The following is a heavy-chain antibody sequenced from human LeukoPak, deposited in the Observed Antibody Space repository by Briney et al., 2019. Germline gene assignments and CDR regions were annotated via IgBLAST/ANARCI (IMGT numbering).Heavy chain of an antibody. V-gene: IGHV3-23*01. D-gene: IGHD6-13*01. CDR1: VFTLSSYS. CDR3: AKMSLGAAAAERGPYYFDY. CDR2: ISGSGGHT. Sequence: GGSLRLSYAASVFTLSSYSVSWVRQAPAKGREGVSAISGSGGHTYYADSLKRRFTIYRDNPKNTLYLQMNTLIAEDHRVFYSAKMSLGAAAAERGPYYFDYWGQGTLVTVSS. J-gene: IGHJ4*02.